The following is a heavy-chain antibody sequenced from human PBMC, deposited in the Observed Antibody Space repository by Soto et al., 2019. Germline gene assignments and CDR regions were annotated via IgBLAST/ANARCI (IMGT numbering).Heavy chain of an antibody. Sequence: VGSLRLSCAASGFTFSSYAMSWVRQAPGKGLEWVSAISGSGGSTYYADSVKGQFTISRDNSKNTLYLQMNSLRAEDTAVYYCAKGLRFLEWLLFLDYWGQGTLVTVSS. V-gene: IGHV3-23*01. CDR1: GFTFSSYA. D-gene: IGHD3-3*01. J-gene: IGHJ4*02. CDR2: ISGSGGST. CDR3: AKGLRFLEWLLFLDY.